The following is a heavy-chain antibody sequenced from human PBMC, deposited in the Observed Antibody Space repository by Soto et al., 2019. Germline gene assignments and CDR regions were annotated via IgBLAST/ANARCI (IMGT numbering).Heavy chain of an antibody. V-gene: IGHV3-30*18. Sequence: GGSLRLSCAASGFTFSSYAMHWDRQAPGKGLEWVAVMSYDGNKNYYADSVKGRFTVSRDNSKNTVHLQMNSLRDEDTAVYYCAKGGEQQLLRFPFDYWGQGTLVTVSS. CDR2: MSYDGNKN. CDR1: GFTFSSYA. J-gene: IGHJ4*02. CDR3: AKGGEQQLLRFPFDY. D-gene: IGHD6-13*01.